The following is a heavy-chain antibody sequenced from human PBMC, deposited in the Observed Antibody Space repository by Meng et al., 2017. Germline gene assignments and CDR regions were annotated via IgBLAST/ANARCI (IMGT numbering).Heavy chain of an antibody. Sequence: QVELEEVGPGMVRPLWSLPLTCAVSGGSISSSNWWRWVRQPPGKGLEWIGEIYNSGSTNYNPSLKSRVTISVDKSKNQFSLKLSSVTAADTGVYYCARDRGAVAGTNFDYWGQGTLVTVSS. CDR2: IYNSGST. J-gene: IGHJ4*02. CDR1: GGSISSSNW. V-gene: IGHV4-4*02. CDR3: ARDRGAVAGTNFDY. D-gene: IGHD6-19*01.